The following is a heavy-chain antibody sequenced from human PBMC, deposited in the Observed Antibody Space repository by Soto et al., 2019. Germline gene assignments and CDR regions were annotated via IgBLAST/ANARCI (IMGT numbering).Heavy chain of an antibody. CDR1: GYTFTSYD. J-gene: IGHJ5*02. D-gene: IGHD2-2*01. CDR2: MNPNSGNT. V-gene: IGHV1-8*01. Sequence: QVQLVQSGAEVKKPGASVKVSCKASGYTFTSYDINWVRQATGQGLEWMGWMNPNSGNTGYAQKFQGRVTMTRNTSISTAYMELSSLRSEDTAVYYCAREISNRYCSSTSCYVSGFDPWGQGTLVTVSS. CDR3: AREISNRYCSSTSCYVSGFDP.